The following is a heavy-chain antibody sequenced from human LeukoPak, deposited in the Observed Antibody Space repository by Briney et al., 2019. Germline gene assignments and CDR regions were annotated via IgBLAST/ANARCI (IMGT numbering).Heavy chain of an antibody. Sequence: SETLSLTCTVSGGSIFSSSYHWGWIRQPPGKGLEWIGNIFYTGSTYYNPSLKSRVTISVDTAKNQFSLKLSSVTAADTAVYYCARELITKADAFDIWGQGTMVTVSS. CDR2: IFYTGST. CDR3: ARELITKADAFDI. CDR1: GGSIFSSSYH. V-gene: IGHV4-39*07. D-gene: IGHD1-20*01. J-gene: IGHJ3*02.